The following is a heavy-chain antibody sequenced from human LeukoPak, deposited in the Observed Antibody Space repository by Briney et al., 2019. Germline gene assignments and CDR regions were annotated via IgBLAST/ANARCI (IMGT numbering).Heavy chain of an antibody. CDR3: ARKKGAVDAFDI. D-gene: IGHD1-26*01. CDR1: GGTFSSYA. CDR2: IIPILGIA. Sequence: GASVKVSCKASGGTFSSYAISWVRQAPGQGLEWMGRIIPILGIANYAQKFQGRVTITADKSTSTAYMELSSLRSEDTAVYYCARKKGAVDAFDIWGQGTMVTVSS. V-gene: IGHV1-69*04. J-gene: IGHJ3*02.